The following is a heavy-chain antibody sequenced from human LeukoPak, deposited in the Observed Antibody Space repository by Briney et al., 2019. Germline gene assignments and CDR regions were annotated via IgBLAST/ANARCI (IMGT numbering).Heavy chain of an antibody. CDR1: GYTFTSYG. Sequence: GASVKVSCKASGYTFTSYGISWVRQAPGQGLEWMGWISAYNGNTNYAQKLQGRVTMTTDTSTSTAYMELRSLRSDDTAVYYCARAGGSHDFWSGYYTPDYWGQGTLVTVSS. D-gene: IGHD3-3*01. J-gene: IGHJ4*02. V-gene: IGHV1-18*01. CDR3: ARAGGSHDFWSGYYTPDY. CDR2: ISAYNGNT.